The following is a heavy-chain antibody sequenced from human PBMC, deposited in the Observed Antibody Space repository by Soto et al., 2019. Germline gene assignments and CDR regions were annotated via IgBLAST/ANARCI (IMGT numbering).Heavy chain of an antibody. D-gene: IGHD2-21*01. J-gene: IGHJ3*02. V-gene: IGHV1-69*02. CDR3: TIGSWSGEVFDI. CDR1: GGTFSTYS. CDR2: IIPMLGVR. Sequence: QVQLVQSGAEVKKPGSSVKVSCKDSGGTFSTYSMFWVRQAPGQGLEWMGRIIPMLGVRNYAQSFQDRVTITAGKSTATVHKERHSLRSEDTALYYCTIGSWSGEVFDIWGQGTMVTVSS.